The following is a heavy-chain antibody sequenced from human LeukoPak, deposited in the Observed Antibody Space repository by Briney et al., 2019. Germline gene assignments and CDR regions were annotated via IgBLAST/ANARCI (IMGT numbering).Heavy chain of an antibody. V-gene: IGHV3-48*01. CDR2: ISSSSSTI. D-gene: IGHD3-3*01. CDR3: AKGSVLRSVIRFLEWLANFDY. J-gene: IGHJ4*02. CDR1: GFTFSSYS. Sequence: PGGSLRLSCAASGFTFSSYSMNWVRQAPGKGLEWVSYISSSSSTIYYADSVKGRFTISRDNAKNSLYLQMNSLRAEDTAVYYCAKGSVLRSVIRFLEWLANFDYWGQGTLVTVSS.